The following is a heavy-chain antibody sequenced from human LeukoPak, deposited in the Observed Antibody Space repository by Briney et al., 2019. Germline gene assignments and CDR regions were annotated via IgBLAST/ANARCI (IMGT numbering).Heavy chain of an antibody. CDR1: GGSISTYY. Sequence: SETLSLTCTVSGGSISTYYWTWVRQAAGKGLEWIGRIYTSGSTSYNPSLKNRVTMSLDTSKNQFSLQLCSVTAADTAVYYCAKRASSCCYFDYWGQGTLVTVSS. CDR3: AKRASSCCYFDY. J-gene: IGHJ4*02. D-gene: IGHD6-13*01. V-gene: IGHV4-4*07. CDR2: IYTSGST.